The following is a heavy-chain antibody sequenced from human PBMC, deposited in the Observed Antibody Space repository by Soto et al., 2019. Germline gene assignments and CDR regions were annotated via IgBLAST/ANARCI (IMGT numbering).Heavy chain of an antibody. CDR3: ARVILGSTRNDTYY. Sequence: GGSLRLSCVASGFTFNNYWMSWVRQAPGKGLEWVANIKQDGSERNYVDSVKGRFTISRDNAKNSLYLQMNGLRAEDTAVYYCARVILGSTRNDTYYWGQGTLVTVSS. CDR2: IKQDGSER. D-gene: IGHD3-9*01. V-gene: IGHV3-7*04. J-gene: IGHJ4*02. CDR1: GFTFNNYW.